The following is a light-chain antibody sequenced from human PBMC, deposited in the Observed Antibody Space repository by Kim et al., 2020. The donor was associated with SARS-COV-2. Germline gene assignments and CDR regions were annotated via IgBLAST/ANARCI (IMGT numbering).Light chain of an antibody. CDR3: QRADSFPLG. Sequence: VEDRVPITCRASQDISIWLAWYQQKPGKAPKLLISAASSLQSGVPSRFSGSGSGTDFTLTISSLQPEDFASYYCQRADSFPLGFGGGTKVEIK. CDR2: AAS. V-gene: IGKV1-12*01. J-gene: IGKJ4*01. CDR1: QDISIW.